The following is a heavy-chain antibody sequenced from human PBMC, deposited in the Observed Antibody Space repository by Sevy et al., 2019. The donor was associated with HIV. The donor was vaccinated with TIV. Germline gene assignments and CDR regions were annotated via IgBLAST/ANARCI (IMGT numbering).Heavy chain of an antibody. CDR2: ISSSSSYI. V-gene: IGHV3-21*01. CDR3: ARDGGCSSTSCLLYFDY. Sequence: GGALRLSCAASGFTFSSYSMNWVRQAPGKGLEWVSSISSSSSYIYHADSVKGGFTNSRDNARKSLSRQMNSLRAEDTAVYYCARDGGCSSTSCLLYFDYWGQGTLVTVSS. J-gene: IGHJ4*02. CDR1: GFTFSSYS. D-gene: IGHD2-2*01.